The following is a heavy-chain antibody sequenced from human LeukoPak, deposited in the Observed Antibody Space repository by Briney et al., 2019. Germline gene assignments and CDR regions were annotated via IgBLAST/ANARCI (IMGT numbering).Heavy chain of an antibody. Sequence: GGSLRLSCAASGFTFSSYAMSWVRQAPGKGLEWVSFIRNKASGGTTEHAASMRGRFTTSRDDSKSIAYLQMNSLKTEDTALYYCTRDRIMTDFWGQGTLVTVSS. V-gene: IGHV3-49*04. D-gene: IGHD2-15*01. CDR1: GFTFSSYA. J-gene: IGHJ4*02. CDR2: IRNKASGGTT. CDR3: TRDRIMTDF.